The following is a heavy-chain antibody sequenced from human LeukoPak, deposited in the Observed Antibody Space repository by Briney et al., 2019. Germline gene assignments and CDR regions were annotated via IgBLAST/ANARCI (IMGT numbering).Heavy chain of an antibody. J-gene: IGHJ4*02. V-gene: IGHV3-11*01. D-gene: IGHD5-12*01. CDR1: GFTFSDYQ. CDR2: IRSSGSDT. CDR3: ARRGANSGHTFDY. Sequence: GGSLRRSCAASGFTFSDYQMSWIRQAPGKGLEWVSYIRSSGSDTYYADSVTGRLTISRDNTENALYLQMNSLRADDTAVYYCARRGANSGHTFDYWGQGTLVSVSS.